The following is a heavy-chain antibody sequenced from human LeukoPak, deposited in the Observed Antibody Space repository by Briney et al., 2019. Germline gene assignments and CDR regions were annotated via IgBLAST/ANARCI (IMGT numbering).Heavy chain of an antibody. Sequence: GGSLRLSCAASGFTFSSYSMNWVRQAPGKGLEWVSYISSSSSTIYYADSVKGRFTISRDNAKNSLYLQMNSLRAEDTAVYYCARLDTAMVHFYYYYMDVWGKGTTVTISS. CDR1: GFTFSSYS. V-gene: IGHV3-48*04. CDR2: ISSSSSTI. D-gene: IGHD5-18*01. J-gene: IGHJ6*03. CDR3: ARLDTAMVHFYYYYMDV.